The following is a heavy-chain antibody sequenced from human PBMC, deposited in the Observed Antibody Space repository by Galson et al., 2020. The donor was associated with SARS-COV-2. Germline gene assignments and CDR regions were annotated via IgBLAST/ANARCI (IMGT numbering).Heavy chain of an antibody. CDR3: ARDKNSGRSGFFEF. D-gene: IGHD1-26*01. CDR2: IYHSGNT. CDR1: GDSISSASYF. V-gene: IGHV4-39*07. Sequence: SETLSLTCTVSGDSISSASYFWGWLRQPPGKGLEWIGTIYHSGNTYYNPSLKSRVTISIDTSKNQYSLSLSSVTAADTALYFCARDKNSGRSGFFEFWGQGSLVTVSS. J-gene: IGHJ4*02.